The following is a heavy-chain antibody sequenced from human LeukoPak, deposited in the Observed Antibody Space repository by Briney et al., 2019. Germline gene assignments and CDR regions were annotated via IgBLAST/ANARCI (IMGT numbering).Heavy chain of an antibody. Sequence: SETLSLTCTVSGGSIYSLHWSWIRQPPGKGQEWIGYIFYTGSTNYNPSLNSRVTISVDTLKNQFSLKLSSVTAADTAVYYCARDQRCSSTSCYWFDPWGQGTLVTVSS. V-gene: IGHV4-59*11. CDR1: GGSIYSLH. CDR2: IFYTGST. J-gene: IGHJ5*02. CDR3: ARDQRCSSTSCYWFDP. D-gene: IGHD2-2*01.